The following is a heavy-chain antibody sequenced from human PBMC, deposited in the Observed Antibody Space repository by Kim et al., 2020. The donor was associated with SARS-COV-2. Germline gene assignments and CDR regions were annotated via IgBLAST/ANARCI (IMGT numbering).Heavy chain of an antibody. J-gene: IGHJ4*02. D-gene: IGHD3-22*01. Sequence: SETLSLTCTVSDGSISSYYWSWIRQPPGKGLEWIGYIYYSGGTNYNPSLNSRATISVDTSKNQLSLTVKSVTAADTAVYYCARGTHYYDGADFDYWGQGTLVTVSS. CDR2: IYYSGGT. CDR3: ARGTHYYDGADFDY. CDR1: DGSISSYY. V-gene: IGHV4-59*01.